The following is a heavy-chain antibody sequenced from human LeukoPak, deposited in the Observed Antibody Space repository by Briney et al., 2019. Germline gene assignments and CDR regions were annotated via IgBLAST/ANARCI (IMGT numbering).Heavy chain of an antibody. J-gene: IGHJ3*02. V-gene: IGHV4-59*11. CDR3: ARDSRITIFGVVIGQAFDI. D-gene: IGHD3-3*01. Sequence: KASETLSLTCTVSGGSISSHYWSWIRQPPGKGLEWIGYIYYSGSTYYNPSLKSRVTISVDTSKNQFSLKLSSVTAADTAVYYCARDSRITIFGVVIGQAFDIWGQGTMVTVSS. CDR2: IYYSGST. CDR1: GGSISSHY.